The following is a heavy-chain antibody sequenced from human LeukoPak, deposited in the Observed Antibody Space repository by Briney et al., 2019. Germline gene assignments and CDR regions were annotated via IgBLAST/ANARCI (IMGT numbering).Heavy chain of an antibody. CDR3: ARSYSSSWSPIDY. Sequence: PSETLSLTCTVSGGSISSYYWSWIRLPPGKGLEWIGYIYYSGSTNYNPSLKSRVTISVDTSKNQFSLKLSSVTAADTAVYYCARSYSSSWSPIDYRGQGTLVTVSS. V-gene: IGHV4-59*01. CDR2: IYYSGST. J-gene: IGHJ4*02. CDR1: GGSISSYY. D-gene: IGHD6-13*01.